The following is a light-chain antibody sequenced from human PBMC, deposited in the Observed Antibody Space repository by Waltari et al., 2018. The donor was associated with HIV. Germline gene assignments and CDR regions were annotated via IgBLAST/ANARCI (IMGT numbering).Light chain of an antibody. CDR3: QQYTNSAFT. V-gene: IGKV3-20*01. CDR1: LSVRSNY. CDR2: GAS. Sequence: DIVLTQSPGTLSLSPGQRATPSCRASLSVRSNYLAWYQQKPGQAPRLLIYGASTRATGIPDRFSGSGSGTDFTLTISRLEPEDFAVYYCQQYTNSAFTFGPGTKVDIK. J-gene: IGKJ3*01.